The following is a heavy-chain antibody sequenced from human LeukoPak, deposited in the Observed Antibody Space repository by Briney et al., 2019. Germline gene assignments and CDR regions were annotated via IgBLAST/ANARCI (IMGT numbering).Heavy chain of an antibody. V-gene: IGHV4-39*01. CDR2: IYYSGGA. CDR1: GDSVTSSSYY. Sequence: SETLSLTCTVSGDSVTSSSYYWGWIRQPPGKGLEWIGSIYYSGGAYYSPSLKSRVTISLDTSKNQFSLRLTSVTAADTAVYYCARRGGGSYFDYWGQGTLVTVSS. J-gene: IGHJ4*02. D-gene: IGHD5-24*01. CDR3: ARRGGGSYFDY.